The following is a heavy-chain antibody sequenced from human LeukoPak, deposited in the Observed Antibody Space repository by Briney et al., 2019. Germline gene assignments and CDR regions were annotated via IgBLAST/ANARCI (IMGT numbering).Heavy chain of an antibody. CDR2: IYYSGST. V-gene: IGHV4-59*01. J-gene: IGHJ3*02. CDR1: GGSISGYY. Sequence: SETLSLTCTVSGGSISGYYWNWIRQPPGKGLEWIGYIYYSGSTNYNPSLKSRVTISADTSKNQLSLKLSSVTAADTAIYYCARDRGGSYYDSSGSVTNIWGQGTMVTVSS. CDR3: ARDRGGSYYDSSGSVTNI. D-gene: IGHD3-22*01.